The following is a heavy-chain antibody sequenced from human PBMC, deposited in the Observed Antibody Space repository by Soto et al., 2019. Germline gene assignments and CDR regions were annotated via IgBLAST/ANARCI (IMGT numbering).Heavy chain of an antibody. CDR3: ARDRDTDMTTPYYYYGMDV. Sequence: SVKVSCKASGGTFSSYAISWVRQAPGQGLEWMGGIIPIFGTANYAQKFQGRVTITADKSTSTAYMELSSLRSEDTAVYYCARDRDTDMTTPYYYYGMDVWGQGTTVTVSS. CDR1: GGTFSSYA. V-gene: IGHV1-69*06. CDR2: IIPIFGTA. J-gene: IGHJ6*02. D-gene: IGHD5-18*01.